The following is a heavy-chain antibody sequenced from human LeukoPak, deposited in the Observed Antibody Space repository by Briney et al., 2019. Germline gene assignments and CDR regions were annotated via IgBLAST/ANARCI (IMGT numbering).Heavy chain of an antibody. CDR3: ARAPKSYDSSGYTYDY. V-gene: IGHV4-61*02. D-gene: IGHD3-22*01. CDR1: GGSISSGSYS. CDR2: IYTSGST. J-gene: IGHJ4*02. Sequence: SETLSLTCTVSGGSISSGSYSWSWIRQPAGKGLEWIGRIYTSGSTNYNASLKSRVTILVDTSKNRFSLKLSSVTAADTAVYYCARAPKSYDSSGYTYDYWGQGTLVTVSS.